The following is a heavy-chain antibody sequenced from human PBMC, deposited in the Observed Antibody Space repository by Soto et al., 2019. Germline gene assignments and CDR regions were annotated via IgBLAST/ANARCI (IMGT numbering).Heavy chain of an antibody. CDR1: GFTFSSYA. Sequence: EVQLLESGGGLVQPGGSLRLSCAASGFTFSSYAMSWVRQAPGKGLEWVSAISGSGGSTYYADSVKGRFTISRDNSKNTLYLQMNSLRAEDTAVYYCAKDQVYYYDSSGYHWFDPWGQGTLVTVSS. V-gene: IGHV3-23*01. J-gene: IGHJ5*02. CDR3: AKDQVYYYDSSGYHWFDP. CDR2: ISGSGGST. D-gene: IGHD3-22*01.